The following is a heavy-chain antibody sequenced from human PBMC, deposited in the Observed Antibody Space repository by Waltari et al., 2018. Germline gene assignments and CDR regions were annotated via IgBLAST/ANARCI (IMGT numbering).Heavy chain of an antibody. V-gene: IGHV1-69*01. Sequence: QVQLVQSGAEVKKPGASVKVSCKSSGYTFIDYYIHWVRQAPGQGLEWMGGIIPIFGTANYAQKFQGRVTITADESTSTAYMELSSLRSEDTAVYYCARGGIAGHFDYWGQGTWSPSPQ. CDR2: IIPIFGTA. CDR1: GYTFIDYY. J-gene: IGHJ4*02. D-gene: IGHD6-13*01. CDR3: ARGGIAGHFDY.